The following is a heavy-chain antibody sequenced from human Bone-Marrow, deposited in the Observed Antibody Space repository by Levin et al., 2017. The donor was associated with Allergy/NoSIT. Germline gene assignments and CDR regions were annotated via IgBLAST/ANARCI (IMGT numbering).Heavy chain of an antibody. CDR1: GFSFSSYA. CDR3: AKGREQWLVLGASDS. Sequence: PGGSLRLSCAGSGFSFSSYAMSWVRQAPGKGLEWVSSISGSGGTTYYADSVKGRFTISRDISKTTLFLQMNSLRAEDTAVYYCAKGREQWLVLGASDSWGQGTLVTVSS. CDR2: ISGSGGTT. D-gene: IGHD6-19*01. J-gene: IGHJ4*02. V-gene: IGHV3-23*01.